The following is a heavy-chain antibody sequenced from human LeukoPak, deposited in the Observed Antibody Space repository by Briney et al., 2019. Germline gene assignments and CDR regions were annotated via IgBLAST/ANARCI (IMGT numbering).Heavy chain of an antibody. CDR3: ARGGWYPRY. Sequence: VKVSCTASGYTFTSYDINWVRQATGQGLEWMGWMNPNSGNTGYAQKFRGRVTITRNTSISTAYMELSSLRSEDTAVYYCARGGWYPRYWGQGTLVTVSS. V-gene: IGHV1-8*03. CDR1: GYTFTSYD. J-gene: IGHJ4*02. CDR2: MNPNSGNT. D-gene: IGHD6-19*01.